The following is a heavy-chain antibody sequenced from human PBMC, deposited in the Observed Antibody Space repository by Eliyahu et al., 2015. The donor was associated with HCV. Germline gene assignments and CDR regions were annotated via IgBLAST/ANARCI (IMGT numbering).Heavy chain of an antibody. CDR2: ISGSGEST. Sequence: EVQLVESGEGLVQPGGSLRLSCAASGFTFSNYAMHWVRQAPGKGLEYVSGISGSGESTYYADFVKGRFTISRDNSKNTLYLQMGSLKTEDMAVYYCARSNWGYDFWGQGTLVTVSS. V-gene: IGHV3-64*02. CDR1: GFTFSNYA. D-gene: IGHD7-27*01. J-gene: IGHJ4*02. CDR3: ARSNWGYDF.